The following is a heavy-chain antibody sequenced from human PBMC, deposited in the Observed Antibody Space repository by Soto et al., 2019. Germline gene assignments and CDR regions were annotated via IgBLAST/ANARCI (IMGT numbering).Heavy chain of an antibody. CDR1: GGSITNYY. J-gene: IGHJ6*02. V-gene: IGHV4-59*08. CDR3: ASHGFGSLHGLVDV. D-gene: IGHD3-10*01. CDR2: IQYNGYS. Sequence: QVQLQESGPGLVKPSETLSLTCTVSGGSITNYYCSWFRQHPGKGLEWIGYIQYNGYSAYNLSLMRRVTMSMDTSRTRFSLMLESVTATDTAVYYCASHGFGSLHGLVDVWGQGTTVIVSS.